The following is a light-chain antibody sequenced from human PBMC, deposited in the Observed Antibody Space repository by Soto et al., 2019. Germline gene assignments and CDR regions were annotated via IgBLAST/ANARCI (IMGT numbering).Light chain of an antibody. CDR1: SSNIVKNY. CDR2: DNI. CDR3: GTWDSSLGAVI. Sequence: QSVLTQPPSVSAAPGQTVTISCSGSSSNIVKNYVSWYQQFPETAPKLLIYDNIYRPSGIPDRFSASKSGTSATLGITGLQIGDEADYYCGTWDSSLGAVIFGGGTKVTVL. V-gene: IGLV1-51*01. J-gene: IGLJ2*01.